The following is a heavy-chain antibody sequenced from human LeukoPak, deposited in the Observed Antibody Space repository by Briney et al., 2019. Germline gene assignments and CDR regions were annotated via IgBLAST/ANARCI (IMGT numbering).Heavy chain of an antibody. Sequence: PGGSLRLSCEASGFTFSSYGMSWVRQAPGKGLEWVSSISDSGGSTYYADSVKGRFTISRDNSKNTLYVQMNSLRAEDTAVYYCAKDRLRVAGRFDYWGQGTLVTVSS. D-gene: IGHD3-10*01. J-gene: IGHJ4*02. CDR2: ISDSGGST. CDR3: AKDRLRVAGRFDY. V-gene: IGHV3-23*01. CDR1: GFTFSSYG.